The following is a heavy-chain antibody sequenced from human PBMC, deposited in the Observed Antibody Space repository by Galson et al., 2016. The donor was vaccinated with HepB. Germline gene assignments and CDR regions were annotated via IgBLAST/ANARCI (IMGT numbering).Heavy chain of an antibody. Sequence: SVKVSCKASGYIFATYTIHWVRQAPGQRLEWMGWSNAGNGDTRHSQMFQGRVTITRDTSASTAYMELSSLRSEDTAVYYCARDQGWSLTWGQGTLVTVSS. D-gene: IGHD6-19*01. CDR1: GYIFATYT. J-gene: IGHJ4*02. CDR2: SNAGNGDT. CDR3: ARDQGWSLT. V-gene: IGHV1-3*01.